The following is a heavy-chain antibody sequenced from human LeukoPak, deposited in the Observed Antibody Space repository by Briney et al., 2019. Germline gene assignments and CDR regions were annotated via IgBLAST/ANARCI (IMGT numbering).Heavy chain of an antibody. V-gene: IGHV3-33*01. CDR2: IRYDGSNK. Sequence: PGRSLRLSCAASGFTFSSYGMHWVRQAPGKGLEWVALIRYDGSNKYYADSVRGRFTISKDNSKNTLYLQMNSLRVEDTAVYYCARIRGTASSNWYVDFWGQGTLVTVSS. D-gene: IGHD3-10*01. CDR1: GFTFSSYG. CDR3: ARIRGTASSNWYVDF. J-gene: IGHJ4*02.